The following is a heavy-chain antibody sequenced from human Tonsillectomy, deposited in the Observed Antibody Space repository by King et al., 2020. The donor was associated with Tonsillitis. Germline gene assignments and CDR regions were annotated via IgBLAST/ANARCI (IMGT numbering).Heavy chain of an antibody. CDR3: ARGRRGVAGPSPYFDD. D-gene: IGHD6-19*01. V-gene: IGHV1-69*04. CDR1: GDTFSRYG. CDR2: IVPILGIP. Sequence: QVQLVQSGAEMKQPGSSVKVSCKASGDTFSRYGISWVRQAPGHGLEWMGRIVPILGIPNYAQKFQGRVTITADKSSRTVYMELSSLRFEDTAVFFCARGRRGVAGPSPYFDDWGQGTLVTVSS. J-gene: IGHJ4*02.